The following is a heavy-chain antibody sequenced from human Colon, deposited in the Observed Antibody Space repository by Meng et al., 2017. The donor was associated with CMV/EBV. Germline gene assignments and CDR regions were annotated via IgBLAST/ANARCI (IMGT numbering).Heavy chain of an antibody. CDR1: GFNFSNYW. CDR3: ARAAPSGSYDF. D-gene: IGHD1-26*01. Sequence: CAASGFNFSNYWMHWVRQAPGEGLVWVSRINRDGSITDYADSVKGQFTISRDNAKNTLSLQVNSLRAEDTAVYYCARAAPSGSYDFWGQGTLVTVSS. V-gene: IGHV3-74*01. J-gene: IGHJ4*02. CDR2: INRDGSIT.